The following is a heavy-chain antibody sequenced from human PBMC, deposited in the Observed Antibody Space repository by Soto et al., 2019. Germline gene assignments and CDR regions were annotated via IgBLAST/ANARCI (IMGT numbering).Heavy chain of an antibody. CDR3: ARGNALNV. Sequence: QTLSLTCAISGDSVSSDITSWNWIRQSPSRGLEWLGRTYYRSRWFHDYADSVKSRITINADTSKSQFSLELKSMTPEDTAVYYCARGNALNVWGQGTLVTVSS. CDR1: GDSVSSDITS. CDR2: TYYRSRWFH. V-gene: IGHV6-1*01. J-gene: IGHJ3*01.